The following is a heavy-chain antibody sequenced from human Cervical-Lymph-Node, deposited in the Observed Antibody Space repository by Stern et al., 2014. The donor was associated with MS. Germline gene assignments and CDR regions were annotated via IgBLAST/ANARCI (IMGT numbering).Heavy chain of an antibody. D-gene: IGHD2-15*01. CDR1: GFSLSNAAMG. V-gene: IGHV2-26*01. Sequence: QVTLRESGPGLVKPTETLTLTCSVSGFSLSNAAMGVSWIRQPPGKALECLAHIFSTGETAYSTSLKSRLTISKDTSRSQVVLTMTNMDPVDTATYYCARMREYCSGGICFAGYYDSWGKGTLVPVSS. CDR3: ARMREYCSGGICFAGYYDS. J-gene: IGHJ4*02. CDR2: IFSTGET.